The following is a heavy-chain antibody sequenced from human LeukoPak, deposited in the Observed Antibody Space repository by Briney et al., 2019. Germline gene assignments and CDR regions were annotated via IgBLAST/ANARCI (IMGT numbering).Heavy chain of an antibody. CDR2: IVVGSGNT. CDR3: AAAVVVVTAIRNYYYYGMDV. CDR1: GFTFTSSA. V-gene: IGHV1-58*01. J-gene: IGHJ6*02. Sequence: SVKLSCKASGFTFTSSAVQWVRQARGQRLEWIGWIVVGSGNTNYAQKFQERVTITRDMSTSTAYMELSSLRSEDTAVYYCAAAVVVVTAIRNYYYYGMDVWGQGTTVTVSS. D-gene: IGHD2-21*02.